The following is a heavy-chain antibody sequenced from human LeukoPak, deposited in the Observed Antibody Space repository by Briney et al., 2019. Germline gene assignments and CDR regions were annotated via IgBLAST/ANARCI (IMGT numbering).Heavy chain of an antibody. V-gene: IGHV3-66*01. CDR2: IYSGGST. D-gene: IGHD2-15*01. CDR3: ARDGSGEYDY. J-gene: IGHJ4*02. Sequence: GGSLRLSCAASGFTFSSYAMHWVRQAPGKGLEWVSVIYSGGSTYYADSVKGRFTISRDNSKNTLYLQMNSLRAEDTAVYYCARDGSGEYDYWGQGTLVTVSS. CDR1: GFTFSSYA.